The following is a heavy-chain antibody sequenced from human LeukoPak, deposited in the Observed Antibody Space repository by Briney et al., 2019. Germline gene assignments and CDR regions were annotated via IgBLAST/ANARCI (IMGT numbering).Heavy chain of an antibody. CDR2: ISYGGSNK. D-gene: IGHD3-22*01. J-gene: IGHJ4*02. V-gene: IGHV3-30-3*01. CDR3: ARGSYYYDSSGYYDY. CDR1: GFTFSSYA. Sequence: GGSLRLSCAASGFTFSSYAMHWVRQAPGKGLEWVAVISYGGSNKYYADSVKGRFTISRDNSKNTLYLQMNSLRAEDTAVYYCARGSYYYDSSGYYDYWGQGTLVTVSS.